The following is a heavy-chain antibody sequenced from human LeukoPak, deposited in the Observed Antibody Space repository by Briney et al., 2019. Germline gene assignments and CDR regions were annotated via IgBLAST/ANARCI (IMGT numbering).Heavy chain of an antibody. CDR2: FDPEDGET. D-gene: IGHD3-22*01. J-gene: IGHJ4*02. V-gene: IGHV1-24*01. CDR1: GYTLTELS. Sequence: ASVKVSCKVSGYTLTELSMHWVRQAPGRGLEWMGGFDPEDGETIYAQKFQGRVTMTEDTSTDTAYMELSSLRSEDTAVYYCATDLGDSSGYYYVNLGYWGQGTLVTVSS. CDR3: ATDLGDSSGYYYVNLGY.